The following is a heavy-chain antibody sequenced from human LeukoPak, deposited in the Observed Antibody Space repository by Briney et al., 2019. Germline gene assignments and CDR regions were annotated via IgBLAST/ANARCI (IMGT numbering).Heavy chain of an antibody. V-gene: IGHV3-30-3*01. D-gene: IGHD6-6*01. CDR3: ARSYSSYGYYYYGMDV. CDR2: ISYDGSNK. CDR1: GVTFSSYA. J-gene: IGHJ6*02. Sequence: GGSLRLSCEASGVTFSSYAMHWVRQAPGKGLEWVAVISYDGSNKYYADSVKGRFTISRDNSKNTLYLQMNSLRAEDTAVYYCARSYSSYGYYYYGMDVWGQGTTVTVSS.